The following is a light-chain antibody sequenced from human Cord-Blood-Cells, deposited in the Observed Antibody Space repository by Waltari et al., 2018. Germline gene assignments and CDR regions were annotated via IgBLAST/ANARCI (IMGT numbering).Light chain of an antibody. V-gene: IGKV1-9*01. J-gene: IGKJ3*01. CDR1: QGISSY. Sequence: IQLTQSPSSLSASVGDRVTITCRASQGISSYLAWYQQKPGKAPKLLIYAASTLQSGVPSRFSGCGSGTDFTLTISSLQPEDFATYYCQQLNSLFTFGPGTKVDIK. CDR2: AAS. CDR3: QQLNSLFT.